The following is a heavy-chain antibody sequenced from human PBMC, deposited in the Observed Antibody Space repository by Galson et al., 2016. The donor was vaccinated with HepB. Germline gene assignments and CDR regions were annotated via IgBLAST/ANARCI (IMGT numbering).Heavy chain of an antibody. CDR1: GFNFDDYA. CDR3: TKDGGVVSSSPSFYYGVDA. J-gene: IGHJ6*02. V-gene: IGHV3-9*01. Sequence: SLRLSCAASGFNFDDYAMHWVRQIPGKGLEWVSCINWNSGHKDYADSVKGRFTISRDNAKNSLYLQMNSLKLEDTAVYYCTKDGGVVSSSPSFYYGVDAWGQWTTITVS. D-gene: IGHD6-6*01. CDR2: INWNSGHK.